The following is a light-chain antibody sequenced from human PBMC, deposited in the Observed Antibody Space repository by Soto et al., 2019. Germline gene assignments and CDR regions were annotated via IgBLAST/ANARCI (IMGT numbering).Light chain of an antibody. J-gene: IGLJ2*01. CDR1: SNDIGANNY. V-gene: IGLV2-14*01. Sequence: QSALTQPASVSGSPGQSITISCTGTSNDIGANNYVSWYQHHPGKAPKILIYEAANRPSGVSHRFSGSKSANTASLTISGLQAEDEADYFCTSYTSTRTLVFGGGTKVTVL. CDR3: TSYTSTRTLV. CDR2: EAA.